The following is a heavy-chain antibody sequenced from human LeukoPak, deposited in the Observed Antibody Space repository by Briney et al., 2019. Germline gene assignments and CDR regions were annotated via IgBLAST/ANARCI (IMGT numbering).Heavy chain of an antibody. V-gene: IGHV4-59*01. J-gene: IGHJ6*03. CDR3: ARVPRSYYYYYYMDV. CDR2: IYYSGSS. Sequence: PSETLSLTCNVSGGSISGYHWSWIRQPPGKGLEWLGYIYYSGSSNYNPSLKSRVTMSADMSKNQFSLKLSSVTAADRAVYYCARVPRSYYYYYYMDVWGKGTTVTVSS. CDR1: GGSISGYH.